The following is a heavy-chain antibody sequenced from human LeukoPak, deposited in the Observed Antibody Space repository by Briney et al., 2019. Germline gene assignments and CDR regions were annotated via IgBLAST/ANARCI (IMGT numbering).Heavy chain of an antibody. CDR2: IWYDGSNK. CDR1: GFTFSSYG. CDR3: AKDHVGYSSSTSCYKWGHYFDY. J-gene: IGHJ4*02. Sequence: GGSLRLSCAASGFTFSSYGMHWVRQAPGKGLEWVAVIWYDGSNKYYADSVKGRFTISRDNSKNTLYLQMNSLRAKGTAVYYCAKDHVGYSSSTSCYKWGHYFDYWGQGTLFTVSS. D-gene: IGHD2-2*02. V-gene: IGHV3-33*06.